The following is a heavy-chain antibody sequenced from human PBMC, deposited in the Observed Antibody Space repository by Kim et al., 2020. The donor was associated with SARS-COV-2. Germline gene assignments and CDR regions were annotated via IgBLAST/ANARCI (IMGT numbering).Heavy chain of an antibody. V-gene: IGHV3-7*01. CDR2: INPDGSVK. J-gene: IGHJ4*02. Sequence: GGSLRLSCVASGFRFSETWMNWVRQAPGKGLEWVANINPDGSVKRYVDSVEGRFTVSRDNAKSSLYLQMSSLRDEDTALYYCTNVALQSNPDYCVQGTPV. CDR3: TNVALQSNPDY. D-gene: IGHD2-15*01. CDR1: GFRFSETW.